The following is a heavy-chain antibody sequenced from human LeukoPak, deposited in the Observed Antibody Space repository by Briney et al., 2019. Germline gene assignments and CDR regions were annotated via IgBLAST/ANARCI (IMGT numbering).Heavy chain of an antibody. CDR1: GYTFASCD. CDR2: MNPNSGNT. V-gene: IGHV1-8*01. CDR3: ARAPGYCSSTSCYWLGYYYYYGMDV. J-gene: IGHJ6*02. D-gene: IGHD2-2*03. Sequence: ASVKVSCKASGYTFASCDINWVRQASGQGLEWMGWMNPNSGNTGYAQKFQGRVTMTRNTSISTAYMELSSLRSEDTAVYYCARAPGYCSSTSCYWLGYYYYYGMDVWGQGTTVTVSS.